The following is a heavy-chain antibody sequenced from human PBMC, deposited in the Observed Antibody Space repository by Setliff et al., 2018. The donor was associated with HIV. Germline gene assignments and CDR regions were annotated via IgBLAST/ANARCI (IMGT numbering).Heavy chain of an antibody. CDR2: INTNTGNP. CDR3: ARDPYPNYDFWSGSLIRGWFDP. CDR1: GYTFTSYA. D-gene: IGHD3-3*01. Sequence: ASVKVSCKASGYTFTSYAMNWVRQAPGQGLEWMGWINTNTGNPTYAQGFTGRFVFSLDTSVSTAYLQISSLKAEDTAVYYCARDPYPNYDFWSGSLIRGWFDPWGQGTLVTVS. J-gene: IGHJ5*02. V-gene: IGHV7-4-1*02.